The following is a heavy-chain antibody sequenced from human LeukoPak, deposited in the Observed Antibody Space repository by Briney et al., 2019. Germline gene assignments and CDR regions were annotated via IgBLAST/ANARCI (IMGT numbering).Heavy chain of an antibody. CDR2: INPRGGST. D-gene: IGHD4-23*01. CDR1: GYTFTSDY. CDR3: ARDKNTVVTPGFDY. J-gene: IGHJ4*02. V-gene: IGHV1-46*03. Sequence: GSVKVSCKASGYTFTSDYMHWVRQGPGQGLERMGVINPRGGSTIYAQKFQGRVTMNRDTSKSRVYMKVSRLRSEDTAVYYCARDKNTVVTPGFDYWGQGTLLTVSS.